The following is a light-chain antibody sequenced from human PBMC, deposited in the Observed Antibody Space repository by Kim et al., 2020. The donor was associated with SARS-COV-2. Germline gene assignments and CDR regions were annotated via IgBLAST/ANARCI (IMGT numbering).Light chain of an antibody. CDR2: DVS. V-gene: IGLV2-8*01. CDR3: SSYTVSNTLI. Sequence: GQSVTISCSGTNSDIGRYNYVSWYQNHPGRAPKLLIFDVSRWPSGVPDRFSASKSGNTASLTVSGLQAEDEADYYCSSYTVSNTLIFGGGTQLTVL. J-gene: IGLJ2*01. CDR1: NSDIGRYNY.